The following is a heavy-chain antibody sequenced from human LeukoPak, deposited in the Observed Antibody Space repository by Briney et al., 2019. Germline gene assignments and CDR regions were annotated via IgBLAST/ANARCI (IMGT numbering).Heavy chain of an antibody. V-gene: IGHV2-5*02. CDR2: ICWDDDN. CDR1: GFSLSTSGVA. Sequence: SGPTLVKPTETLTLTCTVSGFSLSTSGVAVGWIRQPPGKALEWLALICWDDDNRYSPSLKSRLTITKDTSKHQVVLTVINMDAVDSVTYYCAHRRVTGGKEYYFDQWGQGTLVTVSS. J-gene: IGHJ4*02. CDR3: AHRRVTGGKEYYFDQ. D-gene: IGHD2-21*02.